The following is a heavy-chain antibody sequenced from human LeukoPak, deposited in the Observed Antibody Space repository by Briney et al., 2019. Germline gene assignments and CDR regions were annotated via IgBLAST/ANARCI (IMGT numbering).Heavy chain of an antibody. CDR2: ISYDGSNK. CDR1: GFTFSSYE. D-gene: IGHD3-10*01. J-gene: IGHJ4*02. V-gene: IGHV3-30*04. CDR3: AREFYYYFDY. Sequence: GGSLRLSCAASGFTFSSYEMNWVRQAPGKGLEWVAVISYDGSNKYYADSVKGRFTISRDNSKNTLYLQMNSLRAEDTAVYYCAREFYYYFDYWGQGTLVTVSS.